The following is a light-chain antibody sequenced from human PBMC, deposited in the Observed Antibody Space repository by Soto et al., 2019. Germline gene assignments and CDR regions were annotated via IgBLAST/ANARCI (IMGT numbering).Light chain of an antibody. Sequence: EIVMTQSPATLSVSPGERATLSCRASQSFNSNLAWYQQKPGQAPRLLIYGASTRATGIPARFSGSGSGTEFTLTISSLQSEDFAVYFCQQYSDWPLTFGQGTRLEIK. CDR2: GAS. J-gene: IGKJ5*01. CDR1: QSFNSN. V-gene: IGKV3-15*01. CDR3: QQYSDWPLT.